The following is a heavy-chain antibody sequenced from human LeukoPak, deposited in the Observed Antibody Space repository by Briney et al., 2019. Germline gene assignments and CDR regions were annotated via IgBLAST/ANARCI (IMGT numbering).Heavy chain of an antibody. J-gene: IGHJ4*02. D-gene: IGHD3-22*01. Sequence: SETLSLTCAVSGYSISSDYCSGDYYWGWIRQPPGKGLEWIASLYHSGTTYYNPSLKSRVIISVDTSKNQFSLKLSSVTAADTAVYYCSSYNSGYRFDYWGQGTLVTVSS. CDR3: SSYNSGYRFDY. CDR2: LYHSGTT. V-gene: IGHV4-38-2*01. CDR1: GYSISSDYCSGDYY.